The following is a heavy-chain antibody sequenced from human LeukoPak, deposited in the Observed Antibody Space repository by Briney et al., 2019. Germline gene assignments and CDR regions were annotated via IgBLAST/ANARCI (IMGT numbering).Heavy chain of an antibody. CDR3: ARLMVRGVNSDY. CDR2: IYYSGST. V-gene: IGHV4-39*01. J-gene: IGHJ4*02. D-gene: IGHD3-10*01. CDR1: GGSISSSSYY. Sequence: SEALSLTCTVSGGSISSSSYYWGWIRQPPGKGLEWIGSIYYSGSTYYNPSLKSRVTISVDTSKNQFSLKLSSVTAADTAVYYCARLMVRGVNSDYWGQGTLVTVSS.